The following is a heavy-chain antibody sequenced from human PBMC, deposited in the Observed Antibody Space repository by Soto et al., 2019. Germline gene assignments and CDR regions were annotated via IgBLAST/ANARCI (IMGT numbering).Heavy chain of an antibody. V-gene: IGHV1-18*01. CDR1: GYTFTSYG. Sequence: GASVKVSCKASGYTFTSYGISWVRQAPGQGLEWMGWISAYNGNTNYAQKLQGRVTMTTDTSTSTAYMELRSLRSDDTAVYYCARERGYGDYVDYYYYYMDVWGKGTTVTVS. J-gene: IGHJ6*03. CDR3: ARERGYGDYVDYYYYYMDV. D-gene: IGHD4-17*01. CDR2: ISAYNGNT.